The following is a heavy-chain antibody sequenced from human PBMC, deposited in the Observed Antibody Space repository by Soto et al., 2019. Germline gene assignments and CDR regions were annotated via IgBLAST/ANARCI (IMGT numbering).Heavy chain of an antibody. CDR2: ISYDGSNK. V-gene: IGHV3-30-3*01. D-gene: IGHD2-15*01. CDR3: ARDAAGGFDY. J-gene: IGHJ4*02. Sequence: VQLLESGGGVVQPGRSLRLSCAASGFTFSSYAMHWVRQAPGKGLEWVAVISYDGSNKYYADSVKGRFTISRDNSKNTLYLQMNSLRAEDTAVYYCARDAAGGFDYWGQGTLVTVSS. CDR1: GFTFSSYA.